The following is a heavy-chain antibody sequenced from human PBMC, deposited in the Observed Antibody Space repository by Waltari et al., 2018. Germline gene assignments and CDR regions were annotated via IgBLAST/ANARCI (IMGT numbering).Heavy chain of an antibody. CDR2: IIPILGIA. D-gene: IGHD2-15*01. Sequence: QVQLVQSGAEVKKPGSSVKVSCKASGGTFSSYAISWVRQAPGQGLEWMGGIIPILGIANYAQKFQGRVTITADKSTSTAYMELSSLRSEDTAVYYCARKKRRVVVAATHTGPFDYWGQGTLVTVSS. V-gene: IGHV1-69*10. CDR1: GGTFSSYA. J-gene: IGHJ4*02. CDR3: ARKKRRVVVAATHTGPFDY.